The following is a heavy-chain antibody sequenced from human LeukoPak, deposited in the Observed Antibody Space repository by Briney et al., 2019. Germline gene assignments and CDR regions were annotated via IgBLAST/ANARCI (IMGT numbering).Heavy chain of an antibody. CDR2: IYYTGST. V-gene: IGHV4-59*08. CDR3: ARVYGSGSYYNGYYYYYMDV. J-gene: IGHJ6*03. Sequence: SETLSLTCTVSGGSISNYYWSWIRQPPGKGLEWIGYIYYTGSTYYNPSLKSRVTISVDTSKNQFSLKLSSVTAADTAVYYCARVYGSGSYYNGYYYYYMDVWGKGTTVTISS. D-gene: IGHD3-10*01. CDR1: GGSISNYY.